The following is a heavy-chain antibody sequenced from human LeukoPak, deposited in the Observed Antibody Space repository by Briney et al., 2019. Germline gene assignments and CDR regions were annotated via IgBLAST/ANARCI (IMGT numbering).Heavy chain of an antibody. CDR1: GGSISSGDYY. V-gene: IGHV4-30-4*01. CDR3: ARYGGYDYRLDY. CDR2: IYYSGST. J-gene: IGHJ4*02. D-gene: IGHD5-12*01. Sequence: SETLSLTCTVSGGSISSGDYYWSWIRQPPGKGLEWIGYIYYSGSTYYNPSLKSRVTISVDTSKNQFSLKLSSVTAADTAVYYCARYGGYDYRLDYWGQGTLVTVSS.